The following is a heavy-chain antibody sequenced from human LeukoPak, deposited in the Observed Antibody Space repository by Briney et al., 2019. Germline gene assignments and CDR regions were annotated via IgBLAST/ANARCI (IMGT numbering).Heavy chain of an antibody. CDR3: AKEDGDPYGFDP. CDR1: GFTFSSYG. V-gene: IGHV3-33*06. Sequence: GGSLRLSCAASGFTFSSYGMHWVRQAPGKGLEWVAVIWYDGSNKYYADSVKGRFTISRDNSKNTLYLQMNSLRAEDTAVYYCAKEDGDPYGFDPWGQGTLVTVSS. J-gene: IGHJ5*02. D-gene: IGHD4-17*01. CDR2: IWYDGSNK.